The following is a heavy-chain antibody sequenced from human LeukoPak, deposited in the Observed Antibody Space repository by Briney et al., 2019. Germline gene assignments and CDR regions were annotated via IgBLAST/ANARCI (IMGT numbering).Heavy chain of an antibody. CDR3: ARGEEYYDFWSGCHLYYFDY. V-gene: IGHV1-8*01. CDR2: MNPNSGNT. Sequence: GASVKVSCKASGYTFTSYDINWVRQATGQGLEWMGWMNPNSGNTGYAQKFQGRVTMTRNTSISTAYMELSSLRSEDTAVYYCARGEEYYDFWSGCHLYYFDYWGQGTLVTVSS. CDR1: GYTFTSYD. D-gene: IGHD3-3*01. J-gene: IGHJ4*02.